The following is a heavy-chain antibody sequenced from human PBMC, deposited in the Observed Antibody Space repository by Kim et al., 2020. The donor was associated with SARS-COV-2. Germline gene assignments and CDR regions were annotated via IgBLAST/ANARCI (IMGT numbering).Heavy chain of an antibody. CDR2: MSSSGSTI. CDR3: VREDCYSVSSGLDH. CDR1: GFSFSSCE. J-gene: IGHJ4*02. Sequence: GGSLRLSCAASGFSFSSCEMNWVRQAPGKGLEWLSYMSSSGSTIYYADSVKGRFTVSRDNGKNSLYLQMSTLRAEDTAVYYCVREDCYSVSSGLDHWGQGILVTVSS. D-gene: IGHD3-22*01. V-gene: IGHV3-48*03.